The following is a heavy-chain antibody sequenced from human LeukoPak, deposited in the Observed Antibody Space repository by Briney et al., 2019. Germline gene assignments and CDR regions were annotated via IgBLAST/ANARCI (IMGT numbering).Heavy chain of an antibody. D-gene: IGHD3-10*01. V-gene: IGHV3-48*04. Sequence: GGSLRLSCAASGFTFSSYSMNWVRQAPGKGLEWVSYISSRGSTIYYAESVKGRFTSSRDNAKNSLYLQMSSLRAEGTAVYYCARDYYGSGSYGPWGQGTLVTVSS. CDR2: ISSRGSTI. CDR3: ARDYYGSGSYGP. CDR1: GFTFSSYS. J-gene: IGHJ5*02.